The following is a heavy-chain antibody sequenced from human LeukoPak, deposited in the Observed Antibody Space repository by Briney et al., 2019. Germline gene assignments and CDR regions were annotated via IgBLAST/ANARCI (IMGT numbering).Heavy chain of an antibody. CDR3: ARGPFDGYYDSSGYFDY. CDR1: GYTFTGYY. CDR2: INPNSGGT. J-gene: IGHJ4*02. D-gene: IGHD3-22*01. Sequence: SVKVSCKASGYTFTGYYMHWVRQAPGQGLEWMGWINPNSGGTNYAQKFQGRVTMTRDTSISTAYMELSRLRSDDTAVYYCARGPFDGYYDSSGYFDYWGQGTLVTVSS. V-gene: IGHV1-2*02.